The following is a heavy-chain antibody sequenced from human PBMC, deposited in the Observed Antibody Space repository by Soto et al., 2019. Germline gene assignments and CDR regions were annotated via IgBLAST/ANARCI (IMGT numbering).Heavy chain of an antibody. J-gene: IGHJ5*02. D-gene: IGHD6-13*01. CDR3: ASNPGDEDSSWSSWFDP. V-gene: IGHV3-11*01. CDR2: ISSSGSTI. CDR1: GFTFSDYY. Sequence: QVQLVESGGGLVKPGGSLRLSCAASGFTFSDYYMSWIRQAPGKGLEGVSYISSSGSTIYYADSVKGRFTISRDNAKNSQYLQMNSLRDEDTAVYYCASNPGDEDSSWSSWFDPWGQGTLVTVSS.